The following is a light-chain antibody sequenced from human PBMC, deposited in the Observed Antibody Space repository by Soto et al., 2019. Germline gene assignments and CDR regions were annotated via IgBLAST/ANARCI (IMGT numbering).Light chain of an antibody. CDR2: EVS. V-gene: IGLV2-14*01. CDR3: SSYTSTHTPV. J-gene: IGLJ1*01. CDR1: SSDVGGYNY. Sequence: QSALTQPASVSGSPGQSITISCTGTSSDVGGYNYVSWYQQHPGKAPKIMIYEVSNRPSGVSNRFSGSKSGNTASLTISGLQAEDEGDYYCSSYTSTHTPVFGTGTKVTVL.